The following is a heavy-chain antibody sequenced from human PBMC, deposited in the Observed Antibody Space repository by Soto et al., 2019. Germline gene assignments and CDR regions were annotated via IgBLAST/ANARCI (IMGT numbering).Heavy chain of an antibody. V-gene: IGHV3-30*18. Sequence: QVQLVESGGGVVQPGRSLRLSCAASGFTFSSYGMHWVRQAPGKGLEWVAVISYDGSNKYYADSVKGRFTISRDNSKNTLYLPMNRLRAEDTAVYYCAKDMTSIVGVNDAFDIWGQGTMVTVSS. CDR2: ISYDGSNK. CDR1: GFTFSSYG. CDR3: AKDMTSIVGVNDAFDI. D-gene: IGHD1-26*01. J-gene: IGHJ3*02.